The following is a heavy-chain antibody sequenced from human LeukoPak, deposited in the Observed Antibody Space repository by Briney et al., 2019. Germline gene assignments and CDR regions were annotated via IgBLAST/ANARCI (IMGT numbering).Heavy chain of an antibody. CDR1: GFTFDDYA. CDR3: AKAEGFFGGYYDH. V-gene: IGHV3-9*01. Sequence: GGSLRLSCAASGFTFDDYAMHWVRQAPGKGLEWVSGISWNSGSVDYADSVKGRFTISRDNAKNSLYLQMNSLRAEDTAFYYCAKAEGFFGGYYDHWGQGTLVTVSS. J-gene: IGHJ4*02. D-gene: IGHD4-23*01. CDR2: ISWNSGSV.